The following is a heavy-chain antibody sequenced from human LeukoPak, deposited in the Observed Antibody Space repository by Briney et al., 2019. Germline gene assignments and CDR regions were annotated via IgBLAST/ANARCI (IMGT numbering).Heavy chain of an antibody. V-gene: IGHV3-30*02. J-gene: IGHJ3*02. D-gene: IGHD3-10*01. CDR3: AKEGDYYGSGSYRDGFDI. CDR2: IRYDGINK. CDR1: GFNFNIFT. Sequence: GGSLRLSCAASGFNFNIFTMNWVRQAPGKGLEWVAFIRYDGINKYYADSVKGRFTISRDSFKNTLYLQMNSLRPEDTAVYYCAKEGDYYGSGSYRDGFDIWGQGTRATVSS.